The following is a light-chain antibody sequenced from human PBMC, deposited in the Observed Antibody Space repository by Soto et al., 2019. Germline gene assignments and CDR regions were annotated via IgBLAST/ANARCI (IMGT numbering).Light chain of an antibody. CDR3: QQYGNSPIT. J-gene: IGKJ5*01. Sequence: LMTQTPLSLSVAPGQPATLSCRASQSVSSSYLAWYQQKPGQAPRLLIYGTSSRATGIPDRFSGSGSGTDFTLTISRLEPEDFAVYYCQQYGNSPITFGQGTRLEIK. CDR2: GTS. V-gene: IGKV3-20*01. CDR1: QSVSSSY.